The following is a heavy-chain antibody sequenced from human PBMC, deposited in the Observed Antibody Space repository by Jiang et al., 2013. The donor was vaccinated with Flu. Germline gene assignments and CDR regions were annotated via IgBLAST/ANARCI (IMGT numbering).Heavy chain of an antibody. V-gene: IGHV4-59*01. CDR3: ARAEGTYYDFWSGYPQGYYGMDV. J-gene: IGHJ6*02. Sequence: GPGLVKPSETLSLTCTVSGGSISSYYWSWIRQPPGKGLEWIGYIYYSGSTNYNPSLKSRVTISVDTSKNQFSLKLSSVTAADTAVYYCARAEGTYYDFWSGYPQGYYGMDVWGQGTTVTVSS. CDR2: IYYSGST. CDR1: GGSISSYY. D-gene: IGHD3-3*01.